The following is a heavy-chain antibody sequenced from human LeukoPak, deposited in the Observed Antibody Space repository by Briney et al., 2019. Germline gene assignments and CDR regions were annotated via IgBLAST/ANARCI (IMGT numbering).Heavy chain of an antibody. CDR2: IYYSGST. V-gene: IGHV4-39*01. Sequence: SETLSLSCTVSGGSISSSSYYWGWIRQPPGKGLEWIGCIYYSGSTYYNPSLKSRVTISVDTSKKQFSLKLNSVTAADTAVYYCAKRGSNTWSDFDYWGQGTLVTVSS. CDR1: GGSISSSSYY. CDR3: AKRGSNTWSDFDY. J-gene: IGHJ4*02. D-gene: IGHD6-13*01.